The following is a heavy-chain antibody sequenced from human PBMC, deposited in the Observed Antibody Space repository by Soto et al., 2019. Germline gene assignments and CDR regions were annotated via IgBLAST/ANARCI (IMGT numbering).Heavy chain of an antibody. J-gene: IGHJ6*02. CDR3: AKNSGGLVVWGSYRYSRIFFSMDV. D-gene: IGHD3-16*02. CDR1: GFTFSSYA. CDR2: ISGSGGST. V-gene: IGHV3-23*01. Sequence: GGSLRLSCAASGFTFSSYAMSWVRQAPGKGLEWVSAISGSGGSTYYADSVKGRFTISRDNSKNTLYLQMNSLRAEDTAVYYCAKNSGGLVVWGSYRYSRIFFSMDVWGQGTTVTVSS.